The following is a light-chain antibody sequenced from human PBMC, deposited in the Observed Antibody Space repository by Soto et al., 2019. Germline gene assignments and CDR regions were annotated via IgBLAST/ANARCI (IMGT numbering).Light chain of an antibody. CDR3: QQTYSTPPT. J-gene: IGKJ1*01. CDR2: AAS. V-gene: IGKV1-39*01. Sequence: DIQMTQSPSSLSASVGDRVTITCRASQSISTYLNWYQQKAGLAPKLLIYAASSLQSGVPSRFSGSGSGTDFTLTISSLQPEDFATYYCQQTYSTPPTFGQGTQV. CDR1: QSISTY.